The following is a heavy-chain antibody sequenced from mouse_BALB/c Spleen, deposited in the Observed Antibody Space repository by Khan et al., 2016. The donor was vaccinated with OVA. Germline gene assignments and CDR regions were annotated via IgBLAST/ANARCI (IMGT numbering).Heavy chain of an antibody. Sequence: VQLVESEPGLVAPSQSLSITCTFSGFSLTSHGVHWVRQPPGKGLEWLGVIWAGGSTNYNSALMYKLGISKERSKSQGYLKMNSLQTDDTAMYYCARDREPDYFDFWGQGTTLTVSS. CDR1: GFSLTSHG. J-gene: IGHJ2*01. V-gene: IGHV2-9*02. CDR3: ARDREPDYFDF. CDR2: IWAGGST.